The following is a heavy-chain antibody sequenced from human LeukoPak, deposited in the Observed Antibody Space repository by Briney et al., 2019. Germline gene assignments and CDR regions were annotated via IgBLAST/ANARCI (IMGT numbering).Heavy chain of an antibody. D-gene: IGHD3-3*01. CDR1: GGSISSSSYY. Sequence: PSETLSLTCTVSGGSISSSSYYWRWIRQPPGKGLEWIGSIYYSGSTYYNPSLKSRVTISVDTSKNQFSLKLTSVTAADTAVYYCARQNGVGLFILPGGQGTLVTVSS. CDR3: ARQNGVGLFILP. V-gene: IGHV4-39*01. CDR2: IYYSGST. J-gene: IGHJ4*02.